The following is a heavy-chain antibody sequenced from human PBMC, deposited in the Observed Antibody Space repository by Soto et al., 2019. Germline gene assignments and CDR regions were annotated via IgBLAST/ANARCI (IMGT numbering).Heavy chain of an antibody. V-gene: IGHV3-23*01. D-gene: IGHD6-13*01. CDR2: VSPAGST. CDR3: VRSWDY. Sequence: EVQLLESGGGLVQPGGSLTLSCAASGFTFSNYGMNWIRLAPGEGLEWVSTVSPAGSTFYADSERGRFTISTDNSKSTVDLKMSGLRVDDTAIYSGVRSWDYWGRGTVVTVSS. J-gene: IGHJ4*02. CDR1: GFTFSNYG.